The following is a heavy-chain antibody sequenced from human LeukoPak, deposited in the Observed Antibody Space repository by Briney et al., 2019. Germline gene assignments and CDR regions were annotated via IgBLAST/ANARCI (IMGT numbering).Heavy chain of an antibody. D-gene: IGHD2-21*02. V-gene: IGHV1-18*01. CDR2: ISPYNDDT. Sequence: ASVKVSCKASGYAFSTYGISWVREAPGQGLAWMGWISPYNDDTNSAPKLQGRITMTTDISASTAYMELRSLRSDDTAVYYCARDERNTCRAADCYYFDYSGQGTLVPVSS. J-gene: IGHJ4*02. CDR1: GYAFSTYG. CDR3: ARDERNTCRAADCYYFDY.